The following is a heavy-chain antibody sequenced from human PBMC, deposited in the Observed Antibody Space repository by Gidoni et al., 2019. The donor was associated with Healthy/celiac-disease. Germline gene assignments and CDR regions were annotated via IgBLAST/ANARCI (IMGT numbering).Heavy chain of an antibody. CDR1: GGTFSSYA. V-gene: IGHV1-69*04. CDR2: IIPILGIA. CDR3: ARSGYCSGGSCYSFDY. Sequence: QVQLVQSGAEVKKPGSSVKVSCTASGGTFSSYAISWVRQAPGQGLEWMGRIIPILGIANYAQKFQGRVTITADKSTSTAYMELSSLRSEDTAVYYCARSGYCSGGSCYSFDYWGQGTLVTVSS. J-gene: IGHJ4*02. D-gene: IGHD2-15*01.